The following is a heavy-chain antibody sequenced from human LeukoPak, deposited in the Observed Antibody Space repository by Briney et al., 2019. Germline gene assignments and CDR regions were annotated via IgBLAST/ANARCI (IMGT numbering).Heavy chain of an antibody. CDR1: GYSFTSYW. CDR3: ARGLRGYSYGYHVGYLDY. D-gene: IGHD5-18*01. Sequence: GESLKISCKGSGYSFTSYWIGWVRQMPGKGLEWMGIIYPGDSDTRYSPSFQGQVTISADKSISTAYLQWSSLKASDTAMYYCARGLRGYSYGYHVGYLDYWGQGTLVTVSS. V-gene: IGHV5-51*01. CDR2: IYPGDSDT. J-gene: IGHJ4*02.